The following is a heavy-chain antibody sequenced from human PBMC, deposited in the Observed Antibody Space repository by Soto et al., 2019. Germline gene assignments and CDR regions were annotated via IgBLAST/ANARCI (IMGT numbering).Heavy chain of an antibody. CDR2: INHSGST. CDR3: ARDRFPAAGTLDGSSKSDY. Sequence: PSETLSLTCAVSGGSISSGGYSWSWIRQPPGKGLEWIGEINHSGSTNYNPSLKSRVTISVDTSKNQFSLKLSSVTAADTAVYYCARDRFPAAGTLDGSSKSDYWGQGTLVTVSS. CDR1: GGSISSGGYS. J-gene: IGHJ4*02. D-gene: IGHD6-13*01. V-gene: IGHV4-30-2*01.